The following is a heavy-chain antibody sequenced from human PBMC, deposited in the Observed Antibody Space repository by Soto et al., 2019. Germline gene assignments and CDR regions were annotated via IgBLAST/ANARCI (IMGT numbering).Heavy chain of an antibody. CDR2: ISYDGSNK. CDR3: AKSLVIHQSGAFDI. V-gene: IGHV3-30*18. J-gene: IGHJ3*02. D-gene: IGHD2-21*01. CDR1: GFTFSSYG. Sequence: GGSLRLSCAASGFTFSSYGMHWVRQAPGKGLEWVAVISYDGSNKYYADSVKGRFTISRDNSKNTLYLQMNSLRAEDTAVYYCAKSLVIHQSGAFDIWGQGTMVTVSS.